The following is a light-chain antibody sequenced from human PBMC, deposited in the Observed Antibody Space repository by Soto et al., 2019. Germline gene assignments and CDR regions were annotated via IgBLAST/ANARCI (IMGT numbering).Light chain of an antibody. Sequence: DIQMTQSPSSLSASVGDRVTITCRASQSISTYVSWYQQKPGKAPQLLIYAASSLKSGVPSRFSGSGSGTDFTLTISSLQPEDSAPFHCLQSYSTPYTFGQGTKVGIK. CDR2: AAS. J-gene: IGKJ2*01. CDR3: LQSYSTPYT. V-gene: IGKV1-39*01. CDR1: QSISTY.